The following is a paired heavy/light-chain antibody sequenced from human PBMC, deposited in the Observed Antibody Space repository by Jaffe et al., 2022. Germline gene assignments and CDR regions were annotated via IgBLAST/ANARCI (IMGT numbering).Light chain of an antibody. J-gene: IGLJ3*02. CDR2: GKN. CDR3: NSRDSSGNPNWV. Sequence: SSELTQDPAVSVALGQTVRITCQGDSLRSYYASWYQQKPGQAPVLVIYGKNNRPSGIPDRFSGSSSGNTASLTITGAQAEDEADYYCNSRDSSGNPNWVFGGGTKLTVL. V-gene: IGLV3-19*01. CDR1: SLRSYY.
Heavy chain of an antibody. Sequence: EVQLVESGGGLVQPGGSLRLSCAASGFTVSSNYMSWVRQAPGKGLEWVSVIYSGGSTYYADSVKGRFTISRDNSKNTLYLQMNSLRAEDTAVYYCARCGEGEQIPDYGDYPRCRVGAFDIWGQGTMVTVSS. CDR3: ARCGEGEQIPDYGDYPRCRVGAFDI. V-gene: IGHV3-66*02. D-gene: IGHD4-17*01. CDR2: IYSGGST. J-gene: IGHJ3*02. CDR1: GFTVSSNY.